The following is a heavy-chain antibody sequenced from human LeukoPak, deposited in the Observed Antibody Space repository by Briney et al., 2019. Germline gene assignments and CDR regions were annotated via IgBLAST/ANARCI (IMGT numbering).Heavy chain of an antibody. Sequence: SETLSLTCTVSGGSISSYYWSWIRQPPGKGLEWIGYIYYSGSTNYNPSLKSRVTISVDTSKNQFSLKLSSVTAADTAVYYCASSRGYSYGFDYWGQGTLVTVST. D-gene: IGHD5-18*01. J-gene: IGHJ4*02. CDR2: IYYSGST. CDR3: ASSRGYSYGFDY. CDR1: GGSISSYY. V-gene: IGHV4-59*01.